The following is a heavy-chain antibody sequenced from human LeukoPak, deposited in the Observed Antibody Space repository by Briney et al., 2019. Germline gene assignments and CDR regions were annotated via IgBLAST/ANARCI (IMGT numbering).Heavy chain of an antibody. Sequence: SVKVSCTASGGTFSSYAISWVRQAPGQGLEWMGGIIPIFGTANYAQKFQGRVTITTDESTSTAYMELSSLRSEDTAVYYCASTITGYDSSGYYSLDAFDIWGQGTMVTVSS. CDR3: ASTITGYDSSGYYSLDAFDI. J-gene: IGHJ3*02. CDR2: IIPIFGTA. CDR1: GGTFSSYA. D-gene: IGHD3-22*01. V-gene: IGHV1-69*05.